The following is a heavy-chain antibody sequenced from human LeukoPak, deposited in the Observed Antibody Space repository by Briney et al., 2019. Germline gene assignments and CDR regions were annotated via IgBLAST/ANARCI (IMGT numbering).Heavy chain of an antibody. Sequence: GGSLRLSCGASGFTFSAYAMHWLRQAPGKGLEWVAVIWDDGSNKHYADSVKGRFTISRDNSKNTLYLQMNNLRADDTAVYCCAKDMGISIFGVLTFHFAFWGQGTLVTVSS. J-gene: IGHJ4*02. D-gene: IGHD3-3*01. V-gene: IGHV3-33*06. CDR2: IWDDGSNK. CDR3: AKDMGISIFGVLTFHFAF. CDR1: GFTFSAYA.